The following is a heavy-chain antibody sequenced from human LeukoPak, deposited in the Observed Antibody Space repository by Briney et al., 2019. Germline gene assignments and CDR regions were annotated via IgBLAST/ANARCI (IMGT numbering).Heavy chain of an antibody. CDR1: GGSLTNYY. CDR3: VRGGQGIFRGDYFGH. Sequence: SETLSLTCTVSGGSLTNYYWSWIRQPPGKGLEWIGYIYYSGSTNYNPSLKSRVTMSVDTSKNQFSLKLNSVTPADTAVYYCVRGGQGIFRGDYFGHWGQGALVTVSS. D-gene: IGHD3-10*01. V-gene: IGHV4-59*01. J-gene: IGHJ4*02. CDR2: IYYSGST.